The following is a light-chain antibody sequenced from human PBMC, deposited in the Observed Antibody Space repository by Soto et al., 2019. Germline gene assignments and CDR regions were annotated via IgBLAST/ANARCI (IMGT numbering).Light chain of an antibody. CDR3: QQYTNWPPNT. Sequence: EIVMTQSPATLSVSPGERATLSCRASQSVRSSLAWYQQKPGQAPRLLIYGASTRATGVPARFSGRGSGTEFTLTISSLQSEDFAVYYCQQYTNWPPNTFGRGTRLE. J-gene: IGKJ5*01. V-gene: IGKV3-15*01. CDR2: GAS. CDR1: QSVRSS.